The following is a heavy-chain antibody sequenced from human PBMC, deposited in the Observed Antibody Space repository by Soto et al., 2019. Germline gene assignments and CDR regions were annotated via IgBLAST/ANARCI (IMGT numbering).Heavy chain of an antibody. CDR1: GFNFISYS. CDR3: ARTLASPGSDF. J-gene: IGHJ4*01. D-gene: IGHD1-1*01. CDR2: INLSGGST. Sequence: QVQLVQSGAEVKKPGASVKVSCETSGFNFISYSMHWVRQAPGQGLEWMGVINLSGGSTNFAQRFQGRVTMTRDTSTSTVYMERSSLESEDTAMYYCARTLASPGSDFWGQGTLVPVSS. V-gene: IGHV1-46*01.